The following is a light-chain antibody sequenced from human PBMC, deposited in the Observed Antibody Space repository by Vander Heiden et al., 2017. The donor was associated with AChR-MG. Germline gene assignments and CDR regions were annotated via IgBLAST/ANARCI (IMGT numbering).Light chain of an antibody. V-gene: IGKV3-20*01. Sequence: EIVLTQSPGTLSLSPGERATLSCRASQSLSGSYLAWYQQRPSQAPRLLIYDASSRATGIPDRFSGSGSGTDFTLTINRLEPEDFAVYYCQQDGSSPFTFGHGTKVDIK. CDR2: DAS. CDR1: QSLSGSY. J-gene: IGKJ3*01. CDR3: QQDGSSPFT.